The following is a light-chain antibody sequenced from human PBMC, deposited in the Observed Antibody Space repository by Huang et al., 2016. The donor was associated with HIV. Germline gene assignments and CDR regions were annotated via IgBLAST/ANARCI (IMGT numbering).Light chain of an antibody. Sequence: EIVLTQSPGTLSLSPGERATLSCRASQSVSASYLAWYQQKPGQTPRLLIVGASNRATGIPDRFSGSGSGTDFTLTISRLEPEDFAVYYCQQYGNSQWTFGQGTKVEMK. V-gene: IGKV3-20*01. CDR3: QQYGNSQWT. CDR2: GAS. J-gene: IGKJ1*01. CDR1: QSVSASY.